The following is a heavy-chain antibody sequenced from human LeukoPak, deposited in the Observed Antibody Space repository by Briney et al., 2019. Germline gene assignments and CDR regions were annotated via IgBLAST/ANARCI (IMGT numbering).Heavy chain of an antibody. V-gene: IGHV3-23*01. Sequence: GGSLRLSCAASGFTFSNYAMNWVRQAPGKGLEWVSTISVGGGTYYADSVKGRFTISRDNSKNTLFLQLNSLRAEDTALYYCAKRDGGAFDYWGQGTLVTVS. CDR3: AKRDGGAFDY. J-gene: IGHJ4*02. CDR1: GFTFSNYA. CDR2: ISVGGGT. D-gene: IGHD5-24*01.